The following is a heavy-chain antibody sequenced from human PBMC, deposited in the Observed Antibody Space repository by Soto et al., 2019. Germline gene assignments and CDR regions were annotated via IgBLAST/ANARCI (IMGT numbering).Heavy chain of an antibody. CDR1: GGTFSSYA. J-gene: IGHJ4*02. V-gene: IGHV1-69*01. D-gene: IGHD6-19*01. Sequence: QVQLVQSGAEVKKPGSSVKVSCKASGGTFSSYAISWVRQAPGQGLEWMGGFIPIFGTANYAQKLQGRVTMTAEESTITAYMELSSLISEDTXXXYCARDQGSGWYGRWDYWGQGT. CDR3: ARDQGSGWYGRWDY. CDR2: FIPIFGTA.